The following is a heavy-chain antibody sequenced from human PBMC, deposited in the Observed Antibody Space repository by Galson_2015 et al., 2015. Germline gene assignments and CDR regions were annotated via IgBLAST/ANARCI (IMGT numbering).Heavy chain of an antibody. Sequence: SVKVSCKASGGSFSMYSINWVRQAPGQGPQWMGGITPLFSTANYAQKFQGRVTITTEKSTNTVYMELSSLRSEDTAVYFCATSSQDCSANTCPYNYWGQGTLVTVSP. CDR3: ATSSQDCSANTCPYNY. D-gene: IGHD2-15*01. CDR1: GGSFSMYS. J-gene: IGHJ4*02. CDR2: ITPLFSTA. V-gene: IGHV1-69*05.